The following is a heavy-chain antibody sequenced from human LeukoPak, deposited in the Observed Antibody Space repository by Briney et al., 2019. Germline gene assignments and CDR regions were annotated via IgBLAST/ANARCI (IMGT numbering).Heavy chain of an antibody. J-gene: IGHJ4*02. V-gene: IGHV3-30*18. D-gene: IGHD5-24*01. CDR2: ISYDGSNK. Sequence: GGSLRLSCAASGFTFSSYGMHWVRQAPGKGLEWVAVISYDGSNKYYADSVKGRFTISRDNSKSTLYLQMNSLRAEDTAVYYCAKDLVGYNSGHYFDYWGQGTLVTVSS. CDR1: GFTFSSYG. CDR3: AKDLVGYNSGHYFDY.